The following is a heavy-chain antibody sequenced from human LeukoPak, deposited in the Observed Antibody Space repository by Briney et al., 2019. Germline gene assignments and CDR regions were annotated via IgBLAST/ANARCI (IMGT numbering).Heavy chain of an antibody. Sequence: SETLSLTCTVSGASISSGDYYWGWIRQSPGRRLEWIGTIYYSGSTNYNPSLKSRVTISIDTSKNQFSLKLSSVTAADTAVYYCARLGAGPTYYDFWSGYSSFYFDYWGQGTLVTVSS. D-gene: IGHD3-3*01. V-gene: IGHV4-39*01. CDR1: GASISSGDYY. CDR2: IYYSGST. CDR3: ARLGAGPTYYDFWSGYSSFYFDY. J-gene: IGHJ4*02.